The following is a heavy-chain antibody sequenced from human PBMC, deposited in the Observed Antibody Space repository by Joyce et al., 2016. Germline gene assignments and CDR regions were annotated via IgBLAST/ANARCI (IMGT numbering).Heavy chain of an antibody. CDR3: ARGGQSVATPISDY. J-gene: IGHJ4*02. V-gene: IGHV1-18*01. CDR1: GSRFDIFG. D-gene: IGHD5-24*01. Sequence: QVQLVQSGAEVTKPGAPVRVSCKASGSRFDIFGINWVRQAPGQGLEWIGWISPFNGQQKYAREFQDRVAMTTDRSTTTAYLELRSPKSDDTALYYCARGGQSVATPISDYWGQGTLVTVSS. CDR2: ISPFNGQQ.